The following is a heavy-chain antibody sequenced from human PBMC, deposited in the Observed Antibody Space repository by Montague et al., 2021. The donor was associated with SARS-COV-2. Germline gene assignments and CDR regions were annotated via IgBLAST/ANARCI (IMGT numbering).Heavy chain of an antibody. Sequence: SLRLSCEASGFTFSSYSMNWVRQAPGKGLEWVSSISSSSSYIYYADSVKGRFTISRDNAKNSLYLQMNSLRAEDTAVYYCARVGGSGWYVDYWGQGTLVTVSS. D-gene: IGHD6-19*01. V-gene: IGHV3-21*01. CDR2: ISSSSSYI. CDR3: ARVGGSGWYVDY. CDR1: GFTFSSYS. J-gene: IGHJ4*02.